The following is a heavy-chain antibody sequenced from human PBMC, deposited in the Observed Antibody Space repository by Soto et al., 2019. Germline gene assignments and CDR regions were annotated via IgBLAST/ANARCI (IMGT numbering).Heavy chain of an antibody. CDR3: ARRYGDCFDY. D-gene: IGHD4-17*01. CDR2: IYYSGST. V-gene: IGHV4-59*08. Sequence: SETLSLTCTVPGGSISSYYWSWIRQPPGKGLEWIGYIYYSGSTNYNPSLKSRVTISVDTSKNQFSLKLSSVTAADTAVYYCARRYGDCFDYWGQGTLVTVSS. J-gene: IGHJ4*02. CDR1: GGSISSYY.